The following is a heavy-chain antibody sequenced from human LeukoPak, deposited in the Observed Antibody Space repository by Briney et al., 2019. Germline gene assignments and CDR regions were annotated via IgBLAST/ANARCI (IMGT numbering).Heavy chain of an antibody. CDR3: ARGGLYCSSTTCYAATFDY. Sequence: GGSLRLSCAASGFTFDDYAMHWVRQAPGNGLEWVSSISDSSSYIYYADSMKGRFTISRDNAKNSLNLQMNSLRAEDTAVYYCARGGLYCSSTTCYAATFDYWGQGALVTVSS. D-gene: IGHD2-2*01. V-gene: IGHV3-21*01. CDR1: GFTFDDYA. CDR2: ISDSSSYI. J-gene: IGHJ4*02.